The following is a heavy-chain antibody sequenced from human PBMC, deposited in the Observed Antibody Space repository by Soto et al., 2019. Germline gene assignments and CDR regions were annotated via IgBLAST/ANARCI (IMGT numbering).Heavy chain of an antibody. Sequence: PSETLSLTCTVSGGSISSTSYFWGWIRQPPGKGLEWIGTIYYSGTTYYNPSLKSRVTISVDTSNNQFSLKLTSVTAADTAVYCCARHESGTKYSFNYWGQGTLVTVSS. CDR1: GGSISSTSYF. J-gene: IGHJ4*02. CDR3: ARHESGTKYSFNY. CDR2: IYYSGTT. V-gene: IGHV4-39*01.